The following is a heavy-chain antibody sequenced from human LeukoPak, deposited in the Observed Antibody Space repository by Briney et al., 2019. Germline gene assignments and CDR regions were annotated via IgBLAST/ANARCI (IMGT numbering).Heavy chain of an antibody. CDR2: IIPIFGTA. J-gene: IGHJ3*02. V-gene: IGHV1-69*13. CDR3: ARYSSSARAAFDI. D-gene: IGHD6-6*01. Sequence: SVKVSCKASGGTFISYAISWVRQAPGQGLQWMGGIIPIFGTANYAQKFQGRVTITADESTSTAYMELSSLRSEDTAVYYCARYSSSARAAFDIWGQGTMVTVSS. CDR1: GGTFISYA.